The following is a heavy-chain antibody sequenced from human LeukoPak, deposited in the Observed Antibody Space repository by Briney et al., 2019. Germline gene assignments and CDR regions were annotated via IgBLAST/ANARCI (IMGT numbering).Heavy chain of an antibody. CDR3: ARGRESSGGSCYSIWLY. Sequence: GASVKVSCKASGYTFTSYDINWVRQATGQGLEWMGWMNPNSGNTGYAQKFQGRVTMTRNTSISTAYMELSSLRSEDTAVYYCARGRESSGGSCYSIWLYWGQGTLVNVSS. V-gene: IGHV1-8*01. CDR2: MNPNSGNT. D-gene: IGHD2-15*01. CDR1: GYTFTSYD. J-gene: IGHJ4*02.